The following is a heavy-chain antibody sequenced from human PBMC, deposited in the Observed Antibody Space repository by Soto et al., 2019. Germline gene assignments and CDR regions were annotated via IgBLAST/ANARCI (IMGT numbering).Heavy chain of an antibody. V-gene: IGHV1-69*06. CDR2: TIPTFGAG. D-gene: IGHD5-12*01. J-gene: IGHJ4*02. CDR3: ARRQTSGYNRYFDP. Sequence: SMKVSCKASGGTFSSNPISWMRQAPGQGLEWMGGTIPTFGAGSYAQRFPGRLTITADKSTNTAYMELSSLRPEDTAVYYCARRQTSGYNRYFDPWGQGTLVTVSS. CDR1: GGTFSSNP.